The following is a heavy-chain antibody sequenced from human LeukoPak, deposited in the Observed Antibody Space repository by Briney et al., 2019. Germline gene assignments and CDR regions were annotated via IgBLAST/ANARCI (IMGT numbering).Heavy chain of an antibody. J-gene: IGHJ4*02. CDR1: GFTFRSYS. V-gene: IGHV3-21*01. D-gene: IGHD3-22*01. CDR2: ISSISSYI. Sequence: GGSLLLSCACTGFTFRSYSMNWVRQAQRKGLEWVSSISSISSYIYYAVSVKGRFTISRDKAKNSLYLQMDSLRAEDTDVYYCAIGEGRSGYYLEIDYWGQGTLVTVSS. CDR3: AIGEGRSGYYLEIDY.